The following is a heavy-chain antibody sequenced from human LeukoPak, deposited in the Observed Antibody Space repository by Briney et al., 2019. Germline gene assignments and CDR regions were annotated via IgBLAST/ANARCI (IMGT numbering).Heavy chain of an antibody. V-gene: IGHV5-51*01. CDR2: IYPGDSDT. D-gene: IGHD6-19*01. Sequence: GESLKISCKGSGYSFTSYWIGWVRQMPGKGLEWMGIIYPGDSDTRYSPSFQGQVTISADKSISTPYLQWSSLKASDTAMYYCARHPYSSGAPGWFDPWGQGTLVTVSS. CDR1: GYSFTSYW. CDR3: ARHPYSSGAPGWFDP. J-gene: IGHJ5*02.